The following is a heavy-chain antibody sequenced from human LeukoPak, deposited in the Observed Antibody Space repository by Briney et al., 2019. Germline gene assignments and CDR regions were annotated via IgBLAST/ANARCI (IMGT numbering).Heavy chain of an antibody. V-gene: IGHV3-30-3*01. J-gene: IGHJ3*02. CDR2: ISYDGSNK. Sequence: GGSLRLSCATSGFTFSSYHMHWVRQVPGKGLEWVAVISYDGSNKYYADSVKGRFTISRDNAKNSPYLQMNSLRAEDTAVYYCARLSNDAFDIWGQGTMVTVSS. CDR3: ARLSNDAFDI. CDR1: GFTFSSYH.